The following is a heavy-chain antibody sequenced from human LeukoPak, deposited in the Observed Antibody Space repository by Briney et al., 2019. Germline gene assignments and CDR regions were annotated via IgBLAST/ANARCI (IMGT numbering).Heavy chain of an antibody. CDR3: ARVSITMIRNFDY. J-gene: IGHJ4*02. V-gene: IGHV4-34*01. CDR1: GGSFSGYY. D-gene: IGHD3-22*01. Sequence: SETLSLTCAVYGGSFSGYYWSWIRQPPGKGLEWIGEINHSGSTNYNPSLKSRVTISVDTSKNQFSLKLSSVTAADTAVYYCARVSITMIRNFDYWGQGTLVTLSS. CDR2: INHSGST.